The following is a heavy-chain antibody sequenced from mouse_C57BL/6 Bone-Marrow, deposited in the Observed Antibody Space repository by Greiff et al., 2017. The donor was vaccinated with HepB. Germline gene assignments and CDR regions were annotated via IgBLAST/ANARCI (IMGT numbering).Heavy chain of an antibody. V-gene: IGHV1-81*01. D-gene: IGHD1-3*01. CDR1: GYTFTSYG. Sequence: VKLMESGAELARPGASVKLSCKASGYTFTSYGISWVKQRTGQGLEWIGEIYPRSGNTYYNEKFKGKATLTADKSSSTAYMELRSLTSEDSAVYFCARSGPAYWGQGTLVTVSA. J-gene: IGHJ3*01. CDR2: IYPRSGNT. CDR3: ARSGPAY.